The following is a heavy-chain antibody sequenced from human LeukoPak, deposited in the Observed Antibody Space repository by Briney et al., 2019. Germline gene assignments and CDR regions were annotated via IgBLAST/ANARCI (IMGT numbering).Heavy chain of an antibody. D-gene: IGHD1-26*01. J-gene: IGHJ4*02. V-gene: IGHV3-11*04. CDR2: ITNSGRST. CDR1: GFTFSTYF. Sequence: KPGGSLRLSCEASGFTFSTYFISWIRQAPGKGLQWVGYITNSGRSTNYADAVKGRFTISRDNAKKSVYLEMTDLRADATAVYYCACDASGNYHVFDSWGQGTLVTVSS. CDR3: ACDASGNYHVFDS.